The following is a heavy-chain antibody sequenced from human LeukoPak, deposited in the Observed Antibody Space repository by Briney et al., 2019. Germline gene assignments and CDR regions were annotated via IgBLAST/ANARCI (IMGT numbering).Heavy chain of an antibody. V-gene: IGHV4-59*01. CDR1: GGSISSYY. CDR2: IYYSGST. D-gene: IGHD2-15*01. CDR3: ARGSNCSGGSCYPINWFDP. Sequence: PSETLSLTCTVSGGSISSYYWSWIRQPPGKGLEWIGYIYYSGSTNYNPSLKSRVTISEDTSKNQFSLKLSSVTAADTAGYYCARGSNCSGGSCYPINWFDPWGQGTLVTVSS. J-gene: IGHJ5*02.